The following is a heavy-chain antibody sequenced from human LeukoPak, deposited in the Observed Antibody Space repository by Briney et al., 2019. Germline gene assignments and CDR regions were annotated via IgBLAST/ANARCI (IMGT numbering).Heavy chain of an antibody. CDR1: GYTFTGYY. D-gene: IGHD6-13*01. J-gene: IGHJ3*02. V-gene: IGHV1-8*03. CDR2: MNPNSGNT. CDR3: ARGRYSSSWYQGAPDAFDI. Sequence: ASVKVSCKASGYTFTGYYMHWVRQAPGQGLEWMGWMNPNSGNTGYAQKFQGRVTITRNTSISTAYMELSSLRSEDTAVYYCARGRYSSSWYQGAPDAFDIWGQGTMVTVSS.